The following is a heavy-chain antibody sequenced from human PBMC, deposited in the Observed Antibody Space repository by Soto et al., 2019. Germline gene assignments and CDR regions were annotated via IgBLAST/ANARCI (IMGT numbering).Heavy chain of an antibody. CDR3: AGYWNYESHYGMDV. V-gene: IGHV3-48*02. CDR2: ISTGGSTI. D-gene: IGHD1-7*01. J-gene: IGHJ6*02. Sequence: PGGSLRLSCSASGFTFSNYNMNWVRQAPGKGLEWVSYISTGGSTIYYADSVKGRFTISRDKAKNSLYLQMHSLRDDDTDVYYCAGYWNYESHYGMDVWGQGTTVTVSS. CDR1: GFTFSNYN.